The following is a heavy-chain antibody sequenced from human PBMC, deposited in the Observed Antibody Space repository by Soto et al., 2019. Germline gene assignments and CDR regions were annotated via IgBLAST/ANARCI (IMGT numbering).Heavy chain of an antibody. J-gene: IGHJ4*02. CDR3: SRVSPITSSIFGVAAKPYYFDY. CDR1: GGTFSSHT. D-gene: IGHD3-3*01. CDR2: IIPILGIA. Sequence: SAKVSCKAAGGTFSSHTINWVRQAPGQRHEWMGRIIPILGIANYAQKFQGRVTITADKSTSTAYMELSSLRSEDTAVYYCSRVSPITSSIFGVAAKPYYFDYWGQGTLVTVSS. V-gene: IGHV1-69*02.